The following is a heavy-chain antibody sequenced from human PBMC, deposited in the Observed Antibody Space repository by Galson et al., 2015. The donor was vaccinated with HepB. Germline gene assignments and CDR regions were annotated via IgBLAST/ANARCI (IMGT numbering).Heavy chain of an antibody. J-gene: IGHJ5*02. Sequence: SLRLSCAASGFTFSSYNMHWVRQAPRKWQDWISYITATGTTIDYADSVKGRFIISRDNAKNSLYLQMNSLRVEDTAVYYCARDSRATFGEPNWFDPWGQGTLVIVSS. CDR1: GFTFSSYN. V-gene: IGHV3-48*03. D-gene: IGHD3-3*01. CDR2: ITATGTTI. CDR3: ARDSRATFGEPNWFDP.